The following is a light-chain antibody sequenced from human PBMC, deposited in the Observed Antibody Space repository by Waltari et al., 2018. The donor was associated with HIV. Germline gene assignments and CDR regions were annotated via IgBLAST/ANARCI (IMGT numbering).Light chain of an antibody. CDR1: KSNIGNNF. V-gene: IGLV1-47*01. J-gene: IGLJ3*02. CDR3: ASWDDNLRHWV. CDR2: RHD. Sequence: QPKMTQAPSASKTPGQRITMSCSGSKSNIGNNFIYWYQKSPGAAPRLVIARHDRRPAGVPDRFSRTKSGTSAFLAITDLRLDDEATYVCASWDDNLRHWVFGGGTKLTVL.